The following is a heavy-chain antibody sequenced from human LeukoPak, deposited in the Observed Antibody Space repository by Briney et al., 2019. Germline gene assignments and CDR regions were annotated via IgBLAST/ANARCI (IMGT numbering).Heavy chain of an antibody. CDR3: ARAYSSGWYYGTNWFDP. CDR2: IYYSGST. Sequence: PSETLSLTCTVSGGSISSSSYYWGWIRQPPGKGLEWIGSIYYSGSTYYNPSLKSRVTISVDTSKNQFSLKLSSVTAADTAVYYCARAYSSGWYYGTNWFDPWGQGTLVTVSS. V-gene: IGHV4-39*07. CDR1: GGSISSSSYY. D-gene: IGHD6-19*01. J-gene: IGHJ5*02.